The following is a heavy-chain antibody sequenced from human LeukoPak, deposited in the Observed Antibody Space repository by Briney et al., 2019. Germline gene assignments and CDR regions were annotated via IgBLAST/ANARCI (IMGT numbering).Heavy chain of an antibody. D-gene: IGHD4-17*01. J-gene: IGHJ4*02. CDR2: IYSSGST. V-gene: IGHV3-53*01. CDR1: GFTVITYY. CDR3: ARSGRDYGDYVVDY. Sequence: GGSLRLSCAASGFTVITYYMSWVRQAPGSGLEWVSVIYSSGSTYYADSVKGRLTISRDNSKNTVYLQMNTLRAEDTAVYYCARSGRDYGDYVVDYWGQGTLVTVSS.